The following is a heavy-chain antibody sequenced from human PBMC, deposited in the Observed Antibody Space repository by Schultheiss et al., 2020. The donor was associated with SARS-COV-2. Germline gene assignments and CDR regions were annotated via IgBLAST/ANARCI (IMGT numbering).Heavy chain of an antibody. J-gene: IGHJ3*02. Sequence: SETLSLTCTVSGGSISRYYWSWIRQPAGKGLEWIGRIYTSGRTNYNPSLKSRVTMSADTSKNQFSLKLSSVTAADTAVYYCARVHLRSSRLEGAFDIWGQGTMVTGSS. D-gene: IGHD6-13*01. CDR1: GGSISRYY. CDR3: ARVHLRSSRLEGAFDI. CDR2: IYTSGRT. V-gene: IGHV4-4*07.